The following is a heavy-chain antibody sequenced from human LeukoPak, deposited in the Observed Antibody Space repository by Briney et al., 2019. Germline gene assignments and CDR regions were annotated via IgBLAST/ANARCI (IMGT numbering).Heavy chain of an antibody. J-gene: IGHJ6*02. V-gene: IGHV4-31*03. D-gene: IGHD2-2*01. CDR3: ARFVVPAALAPFYYYGMDV. CDR2: IYYSGTT. CDR1: GGSISSGGYY. Sequence: PSETLSLTCTVSGGSISSGGYYWSWIRQHPGKGLEWIGYIYYSGTTYYNPLLKSRATISIDTAKTQFSLCLSSVTAADTAVYYCARFVVPAALAPFYYYGMDVWGQGTTVTVSS.